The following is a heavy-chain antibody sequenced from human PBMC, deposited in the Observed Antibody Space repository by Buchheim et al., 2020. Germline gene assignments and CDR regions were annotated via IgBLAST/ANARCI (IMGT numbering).Heavy chain of an antibody. D-gene: IGHD1-26*01. V-gene: IGHV3-7*01. J-gene: IGHJ4*02. CDR1: GFTFSSYW. Sequence: EVQLVESGGGLVQPGGSLRLSCAASGFTFSSYWMSWLRQAPGKGLEWVANIKQDGSEKYYVDSVRGRFTISRANAKNSLYLQMNSLRAEDTAVYYCARARRLPWEASLFDYWGQGTL. CDR3: ARARRLPWEASLFDY. CDR2: IKQDGSEK.